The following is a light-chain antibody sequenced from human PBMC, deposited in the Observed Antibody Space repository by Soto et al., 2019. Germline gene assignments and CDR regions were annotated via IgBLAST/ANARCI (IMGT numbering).Light chain of an antibody. CDR3: QQHNAWPLT. Sequence: IVLTQSPGTLSVSPGGRAILSCRASQTLRNTLAWYHQKPGQAPRLLLHSGFTRDTGIPARFSGSGSGTEFTLTINSLQSEDVAIYYCQQHNAWPLTFGPGTKVDLK. J-gene: IGKJ3*01. CDR2: SGF. CDR1: QTLRNT. V-gene: IGKV3-15*01.